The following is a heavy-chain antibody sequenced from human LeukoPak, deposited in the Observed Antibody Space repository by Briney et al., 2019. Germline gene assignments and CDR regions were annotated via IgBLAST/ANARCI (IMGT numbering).Heavy chain of an antibody. J-gene: IGHJ4*02. D-gene: IGHD1-26*01. V-gene: IGHV1-69*05. CDR3: ARGWLVGATRNSRYYFDY. CDR1: GYTFTSYG. Sequence: GASVRVSCKASGYTFTSYGISWVRQAPGQGLEWMGGIIPIFGTANYAQKFQGRVTITTDESTSTAYMELSSLRSEDTAVYYCARGWLVGATRNSRYYFDYWGQGTLVTVSS. CDR2: IIPIFGTA.